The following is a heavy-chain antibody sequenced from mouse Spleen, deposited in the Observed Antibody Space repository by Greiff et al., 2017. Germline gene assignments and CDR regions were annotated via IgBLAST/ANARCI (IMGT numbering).Heavy chain of an antibody. CDR2: IYPGDGDT. J-gene: IGHJ4*01. D-gene: IGHD2-2*01. Sequence: VQLQQSGAELVKPGASVKISCKASGYAFSSYWMNWVKQRPGKGLEWIGQIYPGDGDTNYNGKFKGKATLTADKSSSTAYMQLSSLTSEDSAVYFCAREEWLRAMDYWGQGTSVTVSS. CDR1: GYAFSSYW. V-gene: IGHV1-80*01. CDR3: AREEWLRAMDY.